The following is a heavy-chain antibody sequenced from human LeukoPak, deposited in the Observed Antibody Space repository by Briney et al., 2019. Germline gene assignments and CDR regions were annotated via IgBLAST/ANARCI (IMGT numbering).Heavy chain of an antibody. J-gene: IGHJ6*03. V-gene: IGHV3-7*01. Sequence: GGSLRLSCAASGFTFSSYWMSWVRQAPGKGLEWVANIKQDGSEKYYVDSVQGRFTISRDNAKNSLYLQMNSLRAEDTAVYYCAAPSEYYYMDVWGKGTTVTVSS. CDR2: IKQDGSEK. CDR3: AAPSEYYYMDV. D-gene: IGHD3-10*01. CDR1: GFTFSSYW.